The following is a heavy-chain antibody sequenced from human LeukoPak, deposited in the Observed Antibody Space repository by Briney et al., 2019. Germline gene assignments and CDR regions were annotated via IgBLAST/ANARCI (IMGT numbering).Heavy chain of an antibody. Sequence: GGSLRLSCAASGSTFSSYAMSWVRQAPGKGLEWVSAISGSGGSTYYADSVKGRFTISRDNSKNTLYLQMNSLRAEDTAVYYCAKDDNYIRFLSWGQGTLVTVSS. D-gene: IGHD3-16*01. CDR1: GSTFSSYA. CDR2: ISGSGGST. CDR3: AKDDNYIRFLS. J-gene: IGHJ5*02. V-gene: IGHV3-23*01.